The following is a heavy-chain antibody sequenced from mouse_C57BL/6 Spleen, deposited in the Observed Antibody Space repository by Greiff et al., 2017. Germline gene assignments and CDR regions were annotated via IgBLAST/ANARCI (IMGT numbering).Heavy chain of an antibody. D-gene: IGHD2-13*01. CDR3: ARTGYGDYGVAY. Sequence: VQLQQSGPGLVQPSQSLSITCTVSGFSLTSYGVHWVRQSPGKGLEWLGVVWSGGSTDYNAAFISRLSISKDNSKSQVFFKMNSLQADDTAIYYCARTGYGDYGVAYCGQGTLVTVS. CDR1: GFSLTSYG. CDR2: VWSGGST. J-gene: IGHJ3*01. V-gene: IGHV2-2*01.